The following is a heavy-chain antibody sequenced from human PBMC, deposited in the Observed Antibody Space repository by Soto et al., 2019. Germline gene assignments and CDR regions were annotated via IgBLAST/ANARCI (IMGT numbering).Heavy chain of an antibody. J-gene: IGHJ4*02. CDR2: IWYDGSNK. D-gene: IGHD3-16*01. CDR1: GFTFSSYG. V-gene: IGHV3-33*01. CDR3: ARDFHIPRYSFDY. Sequence: QVQLVESGGGVVQPGRSLRLSCAASGFTFSSYGMHWVRQAPGKGLEWVAVIWYDGSNKYYADYVKGRFTIYRDNSKNTLYLQMNSLRAEDTAVYDCARDFHIPRYSFDYWGQGTMVTVSS.